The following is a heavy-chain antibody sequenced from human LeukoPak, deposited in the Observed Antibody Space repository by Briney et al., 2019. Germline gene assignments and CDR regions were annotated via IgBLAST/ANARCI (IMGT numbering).Heavy chain of an antibody. V-gene: IGHV3-48*03. Sequence: GGSLRLSCAASGFTFSSYEMNWVRQAPAKGLEWVSYISSTGNTIYYADSVKGRFTISRDDATNSVSLQMNSLRADDTVVYYCARRGSSSRYYFDYWGQGTPVTVSS. D-gene: IGHD6-13*01. J-gene: IGHJ4*02. CDR1: GFTFSSYE. CDR2: ISSTGNTI. CDR3: ARRGSSSRYYFDY.